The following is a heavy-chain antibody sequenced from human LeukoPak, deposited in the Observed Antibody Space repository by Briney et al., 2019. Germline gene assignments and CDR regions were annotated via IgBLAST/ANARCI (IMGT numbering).Heavy chain of an antibody. CDR2: IRYDGSNE. Sequence: GGSLRLSCTTSGFTFSMYDMHWVRQAPGKGLEGVAVIRYDGSNEDYLDSVKGRFTISRDNAKTTLDLQMNSLRAEDTAVYYCARGGGYGFDYPLDYWGQGSLVIVSS. D-gene: IGHD3-9*01. J-gene: IGHJ4*02. CDR1: GFTFSMYD. CDR3: ARGGGYGFDYPLDY. V-gene: IGHV3-33*01.